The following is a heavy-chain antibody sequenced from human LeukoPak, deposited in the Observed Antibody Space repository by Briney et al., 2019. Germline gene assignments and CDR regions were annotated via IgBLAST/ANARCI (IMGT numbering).Heavy chain of an antibody. J-gene: IGHJ4*02. V-gene: IGHV3-23*01. CDR3: AKAQAYSHGPYFDY. D-gene: IGHD5-18*01. CDR1: GFTVSSNY. CDR2: ISGSGGST. Sequence: PGGSLRLSCAASGFTVSSNYMSWVRLAPGKGLEWVSYISGSGGSTYYADSVKGRFTISRDNSKDTLYLQMNSLRAEDTAVYYCAKAQAYSHGPYFDYWGQGTLVPVSS.